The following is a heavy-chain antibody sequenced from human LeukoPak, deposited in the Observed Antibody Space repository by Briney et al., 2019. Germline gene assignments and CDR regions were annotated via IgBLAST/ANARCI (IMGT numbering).Heavy chain of an antibody. V-gene: IGHV3-21*01. J-gene: IGHJ3*02. D-gene: IGHD1-7*01. Sequence: GGSLRLSCAASGFTFDDYSMHWVRQAPRKGLEWVSSISSSSTYIYYADSLKGRFTISRDNAKNSLYLQMNSLRAEDTAVYYCARDSGNYLDAFDIWGQGTMVTVSS. CDR2: ISSSSTYI. CDR1: GFTFDDYS. CDR3: ARDSGNYLDAFDI.